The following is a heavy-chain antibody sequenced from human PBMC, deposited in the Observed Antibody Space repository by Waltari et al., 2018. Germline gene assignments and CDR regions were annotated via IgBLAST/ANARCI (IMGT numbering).Heavy chain of an antibody. V-gene: IGHV1-2*06. CDR3: ASNRDMLG. J-gene: IGHJ3*01. D-gene: IGHD2-8*01. CDR1: GYSFTAYH. CDR2: INPNTGDT. Sequence: VQLVQSGAEVKTPGASVKVSCKTSGYSFTAYHMHWVRQAPGQGLEWMGRINPNTGDTTYAQKFEGRVTMTRDTAMSTAYMELNNLTSDDTALYFCASNRDMLGWGQGTMVIVSS.